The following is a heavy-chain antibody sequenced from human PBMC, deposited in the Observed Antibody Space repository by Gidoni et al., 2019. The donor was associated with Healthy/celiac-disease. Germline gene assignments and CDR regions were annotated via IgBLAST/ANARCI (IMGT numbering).Heavy chain of an antibody. D-gene: IGHD4-17*01. J-gene: IGHJ4*02. V-gene: IGHV1-69*04. CDR2: IIPILGIA. CDR3: ARESMTTVTTAEFFDY. Sequence: QVQLVQSGAEVKKTGSSGKVSCKASGGTFSSYAISWVRQAPGQGLEWMGRIIPILGIANYAQKFQGRVTITADKSTSTAYMELSSLRSEDTAVYYCARESMTTVTTAEFFDYWGQGTLVTVSS. CDR1: GGTFSSYA.